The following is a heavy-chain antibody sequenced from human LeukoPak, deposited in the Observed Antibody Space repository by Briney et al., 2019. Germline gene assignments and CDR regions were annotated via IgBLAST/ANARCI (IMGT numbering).Heavy chain of an antibody. V-gene: IGHV4-31*03. J-gene: IGHJ4*02. CDR2: IYYSGST. CDR3: ARDASGSYRGFDY. D-gene: IGHD1-26*01. CDR1: GGAISSGGYY. Sequence: SETLSLTCTVSGGAISSGGYYWSWIRQHPGKGLEWIGYIYYSGSTYYNPSLKSRVTISVDTSKNQFSLKLSSVTAADTAVYYCARDASGSYRGFDYWGQGTLVTASS.